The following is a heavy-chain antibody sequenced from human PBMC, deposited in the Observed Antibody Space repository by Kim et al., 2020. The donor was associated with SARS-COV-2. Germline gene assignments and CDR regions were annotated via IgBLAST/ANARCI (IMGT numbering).Heavy chain of an antibody. CDR3: TTQFNWNYSEY. CDR2: IQTKTDGGTT. CDR1: GFTFNNAW. J-gene: IGHJ4*02. D-gene: IGHD1-20*01. V-gene: IGHV3-15*01. Sequence: GGSLRLSCAVSGFTFNNAWMTWVRRAPGKGLEWVGLIQTKTDGGTTDYGAPVKGRFTISRDDSKNTLYLQMNSLKPEDTAVYYCTTQFNWNYSEYWGQGTLVTVSS.